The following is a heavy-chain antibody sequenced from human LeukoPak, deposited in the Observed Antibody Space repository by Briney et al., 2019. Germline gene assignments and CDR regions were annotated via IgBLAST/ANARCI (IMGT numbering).Heavy chain of an antibody. CDR2: TRNKANSYTT. J-gene: IGHJ4*02. Sequence: GGSLRLSCAASGFTFSDHYMDWVRQAPGKGLEWVGRTRNKANSYTTEYAASVKGRFTISRDDSKNSLYLQMNSLKTEDTAVYYCARVNGWYYFDCWGQGTLVTVSS. D-gene: IGHD6-19*01. CDR3: ARVNGWYYFDC. V-gene: IGHV3-72*01. CDR1: GFTFSDHY.